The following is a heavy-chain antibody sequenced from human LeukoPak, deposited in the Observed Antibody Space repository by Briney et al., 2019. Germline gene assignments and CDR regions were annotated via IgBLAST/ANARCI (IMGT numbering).Heavy chain of an antibody. CDR1: GFTLGDYA. CDR3: TTTYCGGDCYPPNY. V-gene: IGHV3-49*04. D-gene: IGHD2-21*02. CDR2: IRSKAHGGTT. J-gene: IGHJ4*02. Sequence: GGSLRLSCTASGFTLGDYAMSWVRQAPGKGLEWVGFIRSKAHGGTTEYAASVKGRFTISRDDSKSIAYLQMNSLKTEDTAVYYCTTTYCGGDCYPPNYWGQGTLVTVSS.